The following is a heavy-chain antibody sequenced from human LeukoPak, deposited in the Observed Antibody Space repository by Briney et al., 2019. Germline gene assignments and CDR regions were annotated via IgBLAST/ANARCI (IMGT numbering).Heavy chain of an antibody. J-gene: IGHJ4*02. D-gene: IGHD3-3*01. CDR3: AKDRREYDFWSGYG. Sequence: PGGSLRLSCAASGFTFSSYGMHWVRQAPGKGLAWVAFIRYDGSNKYYADSVKGRFTISRDNSKNTLYLQMNSLRAEDTAVYYCAKDRREYDFWSGYGWGQGTLVTVSS. V-gene: IGHV3-30*02. CDR2: IRYDGSNK. CDR1: GFTFSSYG.